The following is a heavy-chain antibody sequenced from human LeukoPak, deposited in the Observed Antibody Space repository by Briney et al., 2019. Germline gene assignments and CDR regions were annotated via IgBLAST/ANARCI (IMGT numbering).Heavy chain of an antibody. Sequence: PGGSLRLSCAASGFTFSSYSMNWVRQAPGKGLEWVSYISSSSSAIYYADSVKGRFTISRDNAKNSLYLQLNSLRAEDTAVYYCAREGYCSSTSCYDRRYNWFDPWGQGTLVTVSS. CDR3: AREGYCSSTSCYDRRYNWFDP. J-gene: IGHJ5*02. CDR1: GFTFSSYS. D-gene: IGHD2-2*01. CDR2: ISSSSSAI. V-gene: IGHV3-48*04.